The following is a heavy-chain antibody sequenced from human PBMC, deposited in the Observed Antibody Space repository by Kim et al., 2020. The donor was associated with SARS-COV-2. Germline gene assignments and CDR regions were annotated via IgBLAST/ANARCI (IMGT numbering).Heavy chain of an antibody. CDR1: GFTFSSYA. CDR2: ISGSGGST. J-gene: IGHJ6*02. D-gene: IGHD5-18*01. CDR3: AKDCSNGYSYGLTYYYYGMDV. V-gene: IGHV3-23*01. Sequence: GGSLRLSCAASGFTFSSYAMSWVRQAPGKGLEWVSAISGSGGSTYYADSVKGRFTISRDNSKNTLYLQMNSLRAEDTAVYYCAKDCSNGYSYGLTYYYYGMDVWGQGTTVTVSS.